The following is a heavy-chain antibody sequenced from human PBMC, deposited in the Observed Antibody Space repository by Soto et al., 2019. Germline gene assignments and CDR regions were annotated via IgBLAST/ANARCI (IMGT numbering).Heavy chain of an antibody. CDR1: GGSVSSGGW. V-gene: IGHV4-30-4*02. Sequence: SETLSLTCAVSGGSVSSGGWWNWVRQSPGKGLEWIGYIFSSGTTYYNPSLKSRLTMSLDTSQNQFSLKLNSVTAADTAVYFCARVPSPFDFYYAMDVWGQGTTVTVSS. J-gene: IGHJ6*02. CDR2: IFSSGTT. D-gene: IGHD3-16*01. CDR3: ARVPSPFDFYYAMDV.